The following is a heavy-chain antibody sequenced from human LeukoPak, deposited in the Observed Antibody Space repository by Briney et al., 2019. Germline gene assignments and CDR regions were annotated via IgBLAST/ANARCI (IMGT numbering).Heavy chain of an antibody. CDR1: GFTFSRYW. D-gene: IGHD2-15*01. Sequence: PGESLRLSCAASGFTFSRYWMHWVRQAPGEGLVWVSRMNSDGSNTNYADSVKGRFTISRDNAKNTLYLQMNSLRADDTAVYYCARDICSGIGCYPRAPFDYWGQGTLVTVSS. CDR3: ARDICSGIGCYPRAPFDY. J-gene: IGHJ4*02. V-gene: IGHV3-74*01. CDR2: MNSDGSNT.